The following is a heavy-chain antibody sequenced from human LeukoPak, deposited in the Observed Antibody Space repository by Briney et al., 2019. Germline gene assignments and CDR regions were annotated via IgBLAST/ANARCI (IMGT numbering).Heavy chain of an antibody. D-gene: IGHD1-1*01. CDR2: ISAYNDNT. CDR3: ARDTGLGGKYYDYFYGMDA. Sequence: ASVKVSCKASGYTFTSYGISWVRQAPGQGLEWMGWISAYNDNTYYAQRVQGRVTMTTDMYTTTAYMELKSLRYDDTAVYYCARDTGLGGKYYDYFYGMDAWGQGTTVTVSS. CDR1: GYTFTSYG. V-gene: IGHV1-18*04. J-gene: IGHJ6*02.